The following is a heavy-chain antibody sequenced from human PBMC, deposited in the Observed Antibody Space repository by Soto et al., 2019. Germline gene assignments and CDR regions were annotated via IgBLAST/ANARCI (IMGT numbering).Heavy chain of an antibody. J-gene: IGHJ3*02. Sequence: ASVKVSCKVSGYTLTELSMHWVRQAPGKGLEWMGGFDPEDGETIYAQKFQGRVTMTEDTSTDTAYMELSSLRSEDTAVYYCALSYDRASHDAFDIWGQGTMVTVSS. CDR1: GYTLTELS. CDR3: ALSYDRASHDAFDI. V-gene: IGHV1-24*01. D-gene: IGHD3-22*01. CDR2: FDPEDGET.